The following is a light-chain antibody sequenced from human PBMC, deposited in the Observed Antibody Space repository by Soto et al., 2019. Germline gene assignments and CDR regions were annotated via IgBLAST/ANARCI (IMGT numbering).Light chain of an antibody. Sequence: QSVLTQPSSVSGSPGQSLTISRTRTSSDVWNNNYVSWYQHNPGRAPKVMICDVTNRPSGVSNRFSGSKSGKPASLPISGLQVWVEANYNTTTFTGSSDDFGPGTKAPV. CDR1: SSDVWNNNY. J-gene: IGLJ1*01. CDR2: DVT. CDR3: TTFTGSSDD. V-gene: IGLV2-14*03.